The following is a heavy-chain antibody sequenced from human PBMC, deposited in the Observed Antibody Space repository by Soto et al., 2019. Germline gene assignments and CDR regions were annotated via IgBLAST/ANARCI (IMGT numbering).Heavy chain of an antibody. CDR3: ARERGGYYFDY. V-gene: IGHV3-48*01. J-gene: IGHJ4*02. Sequence: GGSLRLSCAASGFTFSPYTMSWVRQAPGKGLEWISYIISSSSNMYYADSVKGRFTISRDNAKNSLYLQMSSLRVEDTAVYYCARERGGYYFDYWGQGALVTVSS. CDR1: GFTFSPYT. D-gene: IGHD3-16*01. CDR2: IISSSSNM.